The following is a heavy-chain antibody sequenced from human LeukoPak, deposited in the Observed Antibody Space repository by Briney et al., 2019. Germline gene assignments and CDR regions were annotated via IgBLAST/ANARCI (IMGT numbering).Heavy chain of an antibody. V-gene: IGHV3-23*01. CDR1: GFTFSNYA. Sequence: GSLRLSCAASGFTFSNYAMGWVRQAPGKGLEWVSSISASGGSTYYADSVKGRFTISRDNSRNTLYLQMNSLRAEDTAVYYCARESATSTGVVDYWGQGTLVTVSS. D-gene: IGHD3-3*01. J-gene: IGHJ4*02. CDR2: ISASGGST. CDR3: ARESATSTGVVDY.